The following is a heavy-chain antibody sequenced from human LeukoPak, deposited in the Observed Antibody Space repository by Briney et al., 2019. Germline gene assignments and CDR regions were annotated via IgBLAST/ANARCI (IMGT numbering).Heavy chain of an antibody. CDR3: ARGPNMAYCGGDCRWFDP. D-gene: IGHD2-21*02. J-gene: IGHJ5*02. CDR1: GGTFSNYA. V-gene: IGHV1-69*05. CDR2: IIPIFNTA. Sequence: SVKVSCKASGGTFSNYAINWVRQAPGQGLEWMGGIIPIFNTANYAQKFQGRVTITTDESTSTAYMELSSLRSEDTAVYDCARGPNMAYCGGDCRWFDPWGQGTLVTVSS.